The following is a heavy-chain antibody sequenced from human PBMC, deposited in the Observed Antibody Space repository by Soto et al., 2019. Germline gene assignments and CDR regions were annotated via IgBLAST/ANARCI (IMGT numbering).Heavy chain of an antibody. Sequence: QDQLVQSGTQVKKPGASVKDSCKASGYNFTSYGIRWEGQARGQEVEWKGWNRAYNGNTNSAKKLQGRVTMTSDRSMSTAYMVLRCPRSGEKAVYYCASDAPPEDYWGQGTLVTVSS. J-gene: IGHJ4*02. CDR3: ASDAPPEDY. CDR2: NRAYNGNT. CDR1: GYNFTSYG. V-gene: IGHV1-18*01.